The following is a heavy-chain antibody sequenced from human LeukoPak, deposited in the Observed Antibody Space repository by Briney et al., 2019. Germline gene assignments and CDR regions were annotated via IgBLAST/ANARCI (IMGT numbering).Heavy chain of an antibody. CDR3: ARTMVRGVIFDY. CDR2: IYYSGST. D-gene: IGHD3-10*01. CDR1: GGSISSGGYY. J-gene: IGHJ4*02. V-gene: IGHV4-30-4*01. Sequence: SQTLSLTCTVSGGSISSGGYYWSWIRQPPGKGLEWIGYIYYSGSTYYNPSLKSRVTISVDTSKNQFSLKLSSVTAADTAVYYCARTMVRGVIFDYWGQGTLVTVSS.